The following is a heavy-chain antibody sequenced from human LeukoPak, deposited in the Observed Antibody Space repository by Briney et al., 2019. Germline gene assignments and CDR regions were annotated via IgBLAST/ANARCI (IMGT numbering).Heavy chain of an antibody. CDR3: ARTYGGLVDY. Sequence: GGSLRLSCAASGFTFKSYVMNWVRQAPGKGLEWVALISYDGINKQYADSVKGRFTISRDNSKNTLYLQMNSLTTDDTSVYYCARTYGGLVDYWGQGTLATVSS. V-gene: IGHV3-30*03. J-gene: IGHJ4*02. D-gene: IGHD4-23*01. CDR2: ISYDGINK. CDR1: GFTFKSYV.